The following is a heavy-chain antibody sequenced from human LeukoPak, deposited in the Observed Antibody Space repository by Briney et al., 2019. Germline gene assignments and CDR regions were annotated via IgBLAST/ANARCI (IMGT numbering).Heavy chain of an antibody. Sequence: PSETLSLTCTVSGGSISSYYWSWIRQPAGKGLEWIGRIYTSGSTNYNPSLKSRVTMSVDTSKNQFSLKLSSVTAADTAVYYCARDRLRFLESMVYYFDYWGQGTLVTVSP. V-gene: IGHV4-4*07. CDR2: IYTSGST. J-gene: IGHJ4*02. CDR1: GGSISSYY. CDR3: ARDRLRFLESMVYYFDY. D-gene: IGHD3-3*01.